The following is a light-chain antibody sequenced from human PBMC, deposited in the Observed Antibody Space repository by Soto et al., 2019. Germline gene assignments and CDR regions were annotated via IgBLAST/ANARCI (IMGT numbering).Light chain of an antibody. CDR3: QQYDNLPIT. CDR1: QDISNY. J-gene: IGKJ5*01. Sequence: DSQRTKSPSTLSASVGDRVTITCQSSQDISNYLNWYQQKPGEAPKLLIYDASNLETGVPSRFSGSGSGTDFTFTISSLQPEDIATYYCQQYDNLPITFGQGTRLEI. V-gene: IGKV1-33*01. CDR2: DAS.